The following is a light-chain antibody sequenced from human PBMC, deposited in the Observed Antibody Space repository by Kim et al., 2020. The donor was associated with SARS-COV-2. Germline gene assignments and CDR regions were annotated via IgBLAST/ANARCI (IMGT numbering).Light chain of an antibody. J-gene: IGLJ1*01. CDR2: GST. CDR1: SSNIGAGYD. V-gene: IGLV1-40*01. CDR3: QSYANGLRGYV. Sequence: QSVLTQPPSVFGAPGQRVTISCTGSSSNIGAGYDVHWYQQFPGTAPKLLIYGSTSRPSGVPDRFSGSKSGTSASLAITGLQAEDEADYFCQSYANGLRGYVFATGTKLTVL.